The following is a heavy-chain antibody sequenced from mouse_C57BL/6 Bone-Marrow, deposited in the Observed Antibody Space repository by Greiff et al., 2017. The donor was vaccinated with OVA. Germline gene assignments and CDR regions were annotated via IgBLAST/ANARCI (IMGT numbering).Heavy chain of an antibody. J-gene: IGHJ1*03. V-gene: IGHV5-2*01. D-gene: IGHD1-1*01. CDR1: EYEFPSHD. Sequence: EVMLVESGGGLVQPGESLKLSCESNEYEFPSHDMSWVRKTPEQRLELVAAINSDGGSTYYPDTMERRFIISRDNTKKTLYLQMSSLRSEDTAWYYCARHAPGSSDDWYFDVWGTGTTVTVSS. CDR2: INSDGGST. CDR3: ARHAPGSSDDWYFDV.